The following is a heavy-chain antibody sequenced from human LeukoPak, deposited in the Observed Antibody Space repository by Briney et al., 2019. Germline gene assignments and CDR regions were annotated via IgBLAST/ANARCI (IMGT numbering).Heavy chain of an antibody. V-gene: IGHV3-23*01. J-gene: IGHJ3*01. CDR1: GFTFNNNA. Sequence: GGSLTLSCAVSGFTFNNNAMSWVRQAPGKGLEWVSAINGGGDATEYAYSVKGRFTISRDNSKNTLYLQMNSLRPDDTAVYYCARCTASCYANAFDVWGQGTLLTVSS. CDR2: INGGGDAT. CDR3: ARCTASCYANAFDV. D-gene: IGHD2-2*01.